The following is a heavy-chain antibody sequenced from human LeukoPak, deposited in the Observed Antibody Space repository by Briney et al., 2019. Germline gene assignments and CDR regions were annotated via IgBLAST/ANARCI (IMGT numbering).Heavy chain of an antibody. CDR2: ISSSGSTI. D-gene: IGHD4-17*01. CDR1: GFTFSSYE. J-gene: IGHJ4*02. V-gene: IGHV3-48*03. CDR3: ARRTDYGDYVFDY. Sequence: PGGSLRLSCAASGFTFSSYEMNWVRQAPGKGLEWVSYISSSGSTIYYADSVKGRFTISRDNAKNSLYLQMNSLRADDTAVYFCARRTDYGDYVFDYWGQGTLVTVSS.